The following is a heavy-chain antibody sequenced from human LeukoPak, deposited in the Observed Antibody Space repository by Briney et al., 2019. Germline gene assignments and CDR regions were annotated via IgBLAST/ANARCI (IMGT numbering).Heavy chain of an antibody. CDR1: GYTFTSYG. J-gene: IGHJ6*02. Sequence: ASVKVSCKASGYTFTSYGISWVRQAPGQGLEWMGWINAGNGNTKYSQKFQGRVTITRDTSASTAYMELSGLRSEDTAVYYYARSTAPGYSYGLYYYYYGMDVWGQGTTVTVSS. D-gene: IGHD5-18*01. CDR2: INAGNGNT. V-gene: IGHV1-3*01. CDR3: ARSTAPGYSYGLYYYYYGMDV.